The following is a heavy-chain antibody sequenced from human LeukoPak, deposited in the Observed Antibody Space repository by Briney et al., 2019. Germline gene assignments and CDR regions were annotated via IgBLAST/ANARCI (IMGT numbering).Heavy chain of an antibody. D-gene: IGHD3-10*01. Sequence: NPSETLSLTCTVSGGSISSYYWSWIRQPPGKGLEWIGYIYYSGSTNYNPSLKSRVTISVDTSKNQFSLKLSSVTAADTAVYYCATDSGSYYKVRGIDAFDIWGQGTMVTVSS. V-gene: IGHV4-59*01. CDR3: ATDSGSYYKVRGIDAFDI. CDR2: IYYSGST. CDR1: GGSISSYY. J-gene: IGHJ3*02.